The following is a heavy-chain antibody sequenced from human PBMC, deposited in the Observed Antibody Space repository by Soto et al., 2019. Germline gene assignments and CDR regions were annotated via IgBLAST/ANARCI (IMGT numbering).Heavy chain of an antibody. CDR1: GFTFINYG. CDR2: ISYHGSDK. J-gene: IGHJ4*02. Sequence: QVQLVDSGGGVVQPGRSLRLSCAASGFTFINYGMHWVRQAPGKGLEWVAFISYHGSDKNYADSVKGRFTISRDNSKHTFYLQMNSLRVDDTAVYYCAKDGTSGGTYFDYWGQGTLVTVSS. CDR3: AKDGTSGGTYFDY. V-gene: IGHV3-30*18.